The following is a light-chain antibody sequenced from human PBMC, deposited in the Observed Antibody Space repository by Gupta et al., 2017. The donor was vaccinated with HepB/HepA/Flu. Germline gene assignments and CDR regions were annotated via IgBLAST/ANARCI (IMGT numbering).Light chain of an antibody. CDR3: QTWLSGIGYA. V-gene: IGLV4-69*01. J-gene: IGLJ1*01. Sequence: GIPDRFSGSSSGAERYLTISSLQPEDEADYYCQTWLSGIGYAFGTGTKVTVL.